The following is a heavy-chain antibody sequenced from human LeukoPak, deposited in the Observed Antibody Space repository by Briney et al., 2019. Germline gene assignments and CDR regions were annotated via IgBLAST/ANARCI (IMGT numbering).Heavy chain of an antibody. CDR2: INTNTGNP. Sequence: ASVKVSCKASGYTFTSYAMNWVRQAPGQGLEWMGWINTNTGNPTYAQGFTGRFVFSLDTSVSTAYLQISSLKAEDTAVYYCARVDESPIAAAGTGAFDIWGQGTMVAVSS. J-gene: IGHJ3*02. CDR3: ARVDESPIAAAGTGAFDI. D-gene: IGHD6-13*01. V-gene: IGHV7-4-1*02. CDR1: GYTFTSYA.